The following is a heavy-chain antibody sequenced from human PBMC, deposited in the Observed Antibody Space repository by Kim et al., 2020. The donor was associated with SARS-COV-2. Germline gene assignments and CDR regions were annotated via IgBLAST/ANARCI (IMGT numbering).Heavy chain of an antibody. D-gene: IGHD3-22*01. CDR2: IWYDGSNK. CDR1: GFTFSSYG. Sequence: GGSLRLSCAASGFTFSSYGMHWVRQAPGKGLEWVAVIWYDGSNKYYADSVKGRFTLSRDNSKNTLYLQMNSLRAEDTAVYYCARDTPPEYYYDSSVIDYWGGGTQVSVS. J-gene: IGHJ4*02. CDR3: ARDTPPEYYYDSSVIDY. V-gene: IGHV3-33*01.